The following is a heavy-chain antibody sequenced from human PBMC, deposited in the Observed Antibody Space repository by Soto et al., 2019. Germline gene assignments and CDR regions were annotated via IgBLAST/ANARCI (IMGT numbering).Heavy chain of an antibody. CDR3: ARAPRYDFWSGYPTVDAFDI. CDR1: GYTFTSYY. CDR2: INPSGGST. J-gene: IGHJ3*02. V-gene: IGHV1-46*03. Sequence: ASVKVSCKASGYTFTSYYMHWVRQAPGQGLGWMGIINPSGGSTSYAQKFQGRVTMTRDTSTSTVYMGLSSLRSEDTAVYYCARAPRYDFWSGYPTVDAFDIWGQGTMVTVSS. D-gene: IGHD3-3*01.